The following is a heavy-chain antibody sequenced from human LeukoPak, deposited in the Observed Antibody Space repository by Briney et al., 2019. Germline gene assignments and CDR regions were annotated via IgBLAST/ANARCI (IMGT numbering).Heavy chain of an antibody. J-gene: IGHJ4*02. CDR3: ARVFAGTSIDY. CDR2: ISSSSSYI. V-gene: IGHV3-21*01. CDR1: GFTFSNYA. Sequence: GGSLRLSCAASGFTFSNYAMSWVRRAPGKGLEWVSSISSSSSYIYYADSVKGRFTISRDNAKNSLYLQMNSLRAEDTAVYYCARVFAGTSIDYWGQGTLVTVSS. D-gene: IGHD2-2*01.